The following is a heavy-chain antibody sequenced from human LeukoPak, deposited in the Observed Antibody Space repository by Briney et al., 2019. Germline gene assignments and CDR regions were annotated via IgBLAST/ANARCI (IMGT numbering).Heavy chain of an antibody. CDR2: ISSSGSNI. CDR3: ARGIDTSGWYDFDY. CDR1: GFTFSDYY. V-gene: IGHV3-11*04. Sequence: GGSLRPSCAASGFTFSDYYMSWIRQAPGKGLEWVSYISSSGSNIYSADSVKGRFTISRDNAKNSLYLQMNSLRAEDTAVYYCARGIDTSGWYDFDYWGQGTLVTVSS. J-gene: IGHJ4*02. D-gene: IGHD6-19*01.